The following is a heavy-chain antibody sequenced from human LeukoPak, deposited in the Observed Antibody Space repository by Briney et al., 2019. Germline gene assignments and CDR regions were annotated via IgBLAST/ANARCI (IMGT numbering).Heavy chain of an antibody. Sequence: GGSLRLSCAASGFTFSNCAMSWVRQAPGKGLEWVSGISGSGCGTYYADSVKGRFTISRDNSKNTLYLHMNSLRAEDTAVYYCAKGNWGLDYWGQGTLVTVSS. CDR3: AKGNWGLDY. D-gene: IGHD7-27*01. CDR2: ISGSGCGT. J-gene: IGHJ4*02. CDR1: GFTFSNCA. V-gene: IGHV3-23*01.